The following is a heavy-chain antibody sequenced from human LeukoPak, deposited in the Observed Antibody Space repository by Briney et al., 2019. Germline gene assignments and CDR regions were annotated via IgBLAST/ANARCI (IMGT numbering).Heavy chain of an antibody. CDR3: ARGPASSGWYVVWFAP. CDR1: GGSISSYY. J-gene: IGHJ5*02. V-gene: IGHV4-4*07. Sequence: SDTLSLACTVSGGSISSYYWSWIRQPAGKGLEWIGRIYTSGSTNYNPSLKSRVTMSVDTSKNQFSLKLSSVTAADTAVYYCARGPASSGWYVVWFAPWGQGTLVTVSS. CDR2: IYTSGST. D-gene: IGHD6-19*01.